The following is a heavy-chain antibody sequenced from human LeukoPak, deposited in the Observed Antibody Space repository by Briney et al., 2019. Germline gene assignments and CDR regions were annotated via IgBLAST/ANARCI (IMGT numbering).Heavy chain of an antibody. CDR2: IYSRGGT. Sequence: GGSLRLSCAASGFTVSSNFMSWFRQAPGKGLECVSVIYSRGGTYYADSVQGRFTISRDASKNTLFLQMNSLRADDTAVYYCARKTDSSGSGDYWGQGTLVTVSS. CDR1: GFTVSSNF. V-gene: IGHV3-53*01. CDR3: ARKTDSSGSGDY. D-gene: IGHD3-22*01. J-gene: IGHJ4*02.